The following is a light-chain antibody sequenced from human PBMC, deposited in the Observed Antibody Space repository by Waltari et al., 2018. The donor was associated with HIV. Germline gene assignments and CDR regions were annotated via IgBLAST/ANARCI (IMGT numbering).Light chain of an antibody. CDR1: SSNIGNQS. CDR3: GTWDSSLSAVV. CDR2: DNN. Sequence: QSVLTQPPSVSAAPGQKVTISCSGRSSNIGNQSVSWYQQLPGTAPKLLIYDNNKRPSGIPDRFSGSKSGTSATLGITGLQTGDEADYYCGTWDSSLSAVVFGTGTKVTVL. J-gene: IGLJ1*01. V-gene: IGLV1-51*01.